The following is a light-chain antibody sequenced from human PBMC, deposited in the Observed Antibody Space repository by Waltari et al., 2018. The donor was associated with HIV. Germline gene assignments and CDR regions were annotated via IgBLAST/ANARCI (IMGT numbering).Light chain of an antibody. Sequence: QSVLTQAPSASGTPGQRVAISCSGSNSNIGPYAVTWYQRLPGTAPKVLIYRDNQRPSGVPDRFSGSKSGTSASLAISARQSEDEADYFCAVWDVSLENWVFGGGTKLTVL. CDR2: RDN. CDR3: AVWDVSLENWV. CDR1: NSNIGPYA. V-gene: IGLV1-44*01. J-gene: IGLJ3*02.